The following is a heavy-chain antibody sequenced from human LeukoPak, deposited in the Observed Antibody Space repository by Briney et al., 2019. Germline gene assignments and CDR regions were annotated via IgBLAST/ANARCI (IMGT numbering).Heavy chain of an antibody. Sequence: ASVKVSCKASGYTFTGYYMHWVRQAPGQGLEWMGWINPNSGGTNYAQKFQGRVTMTRDTSISTAYMELSRLRSDDTAVYYCARFRGYGGNQFQHWGQGTLVTVSS. D-gene: IGHD4-23*01. J-gene: IGHJ1*01. CDR1: GYTFTGYY. CDR2: INPNSGGT. V-gene: IGHV1-2*02. CDR3: ARFRGYGGNQFQH.